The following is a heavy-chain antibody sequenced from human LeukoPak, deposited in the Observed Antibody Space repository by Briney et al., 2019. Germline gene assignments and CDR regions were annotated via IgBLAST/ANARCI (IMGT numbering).Heavy chain of an antibody. CDR2: ITGSGDTT. V-gene: IGHV3-23*01. J-gene: IGHJ4*02. Sequence: PGGSLRLSCAASRFTFSGYAMSWVRQAPGKGLEWVSTITGSGDTTYYADSVKGRLTISRDNSKNTLYLQMNSLRAEDTAIYYCAKARRYCSGGSCYSGFDYWGQGTLVTVSS. D-gene: IGHD2-15*01. CDR1: RFTFSGYA. CDR3: AKARRYCSGGSCYSGFDY.